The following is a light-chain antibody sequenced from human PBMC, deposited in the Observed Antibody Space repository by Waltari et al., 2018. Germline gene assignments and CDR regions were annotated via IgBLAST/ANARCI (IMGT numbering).Light chain of an antibody. CDR1: QNINYW. Sequence: DIQMTQSPSTLSASVGDRVTITCRASQNINYWLAWDQQKPGKSPNLLIYKASSLESGVPSRFSGSGSGTEFTLTISSLQPGDFATYYCQQYNSFPWTFGQGTKVEIK. J-gene: IGKJ1*01. CDR3: QQYNSFPWT. V-gene: IGKV1-5*03. CDR2: KAS.